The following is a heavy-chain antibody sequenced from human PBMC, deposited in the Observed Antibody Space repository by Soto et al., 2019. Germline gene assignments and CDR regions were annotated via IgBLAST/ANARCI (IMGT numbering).Heavy chain of an antibody. CDR1: GFPFSSYW. Sequence: EVRLVESGGDLVQPGGSLRLSCAASGFPFSSYWMHWVRQAPGKGLVWVSRINGDGSRINYADSVKGRFTISRDNAKNTLYLHMNSLRAEDAAMYFCTRRGCSTTGCYFTWGRGTLVTVSS. V-gene: IGHV3-74*01. J-gene: IGHJ5*02. CDR3: TRRGCSTTGCYFT. D-gene: IGHD2-2*01. CDR2: INGDGSRI.